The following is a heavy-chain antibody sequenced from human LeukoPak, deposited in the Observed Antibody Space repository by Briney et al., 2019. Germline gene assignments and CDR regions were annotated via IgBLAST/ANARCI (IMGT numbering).Heavy chain of an antibody. CDR1: GGSISSGGYY. J-gene: IGHJ4*02. CDR2: IYYSGST. CDR3: ASSVDSSGYYWGNYYFDY. Sequence: PSQTLSLTCTVSGGSISSGGYYWSWIRQHPGKGLEWIGYIYYSGSTYYNPSLKSRVTISVDTSKNQFSLKLSSVTAADTAVYYCASSVDSSGYYWGNYYFDYWGQGTLVTVSS. V-gene: IGHV4-31*03. D-gene: IGHD3-22*01.